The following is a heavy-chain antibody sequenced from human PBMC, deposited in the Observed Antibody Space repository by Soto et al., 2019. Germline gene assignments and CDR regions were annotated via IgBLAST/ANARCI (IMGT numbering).Heavy chain of an antibody. CDR2: IIPIFGTA. CDR3: GRERNWYYWGRRGGPKYLKYGMDV. D-gene: IGHD1-7*01. V-gene: IGHV1-69*01. Sequence: QVQLVQSGAEVKKPGSSVKVSCKASGGTFSSYAISWVRQAPGQGLEWMGGIIPIFGTANYGQKFQGRVTITVDESTSTAYMELSSLRSEDTDVYYCGRERNWYYWGRRGGPKYLKYGMDVWGQGTTVTGSS. J-gene: IGHJ6*02. CDR1: GGTFSSYA.